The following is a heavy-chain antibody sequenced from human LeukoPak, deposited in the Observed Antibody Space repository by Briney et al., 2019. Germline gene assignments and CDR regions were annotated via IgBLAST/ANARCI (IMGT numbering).Heavy chain of an antibody. V-gene: IGHV3-21*01. CDR2: ISSSSSYI. Sequence: GGSLRLSCAASGFTFSSYSMNWVRQAPGKGLEWVSSISSSSSYIYYADSVKGRFTISRDNAKNSLYLQMNSLRAEDTAVYYCAREFDCSNTSCYDYYGMDVWGQGTTVTVSS. CDR3: AREFDCSNTSCYDYYGMDV. J-gene: IGHJ6*02. D-gene: IGHD2-2*01. CDR1: GFTFSSYS.